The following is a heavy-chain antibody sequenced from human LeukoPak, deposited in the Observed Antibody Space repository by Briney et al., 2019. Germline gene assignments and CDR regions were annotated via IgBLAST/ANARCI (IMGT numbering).Heavy chain of an antibody. V-gene: IGHV4-34*01. Sequence: SETLSLTCALYSGSFTGYSWNWIRQPPGKGLEWIGEINHSGSANYNPSLESRVTISVDTSKNQFSLNLSSVTAADSAVYYCARGVAGYYFYCYMDVWGKGTTVTVSS. J-gene: IGHJ6*03. CDR2: INHSGSA. CDR1: SGSFTGYS. D-gene: IGHD2-21*01. CDR3: ARGVAGYYFYCYMDV.